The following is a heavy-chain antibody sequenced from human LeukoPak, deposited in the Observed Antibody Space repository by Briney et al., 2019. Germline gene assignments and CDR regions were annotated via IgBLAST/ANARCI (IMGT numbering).Heavy chain of an antibody. CDR3: AKGPFGPNSPDAFDI. V-gene: IGHV3-9*01. Sequence: GGSLRLSCAASGFTFDDYAMHWVRQAPGKGLEWVSGISWNSGGIGYTISRDNAKNSLYLQMNSLRAEDTAVYYCAKGPFGPNSPDAFDIWGQGTIVTVSS. J-gene: IGHJ3*02. CDR2: ISWNSGGI. CDR1: GFTFDDYA. D-gene: IGHD3-10*01.